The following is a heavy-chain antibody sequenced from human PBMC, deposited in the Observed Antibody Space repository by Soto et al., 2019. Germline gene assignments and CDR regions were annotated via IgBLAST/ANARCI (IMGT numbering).Heavy chain of an antibody. V-gene: IGHV3-21*06. CDR3: ARDIASPGGDYFDS. Sequence: EVQLVESGGGLVKAGGSLRLFCTASGFPFRNYNRIWFRRAPGKGLEWVSSISTGGAFMFYADSVKGRFTISRDNAQNSLFLQIDSPRAEDTAVYYCARDIASPGGDYFDSWGQGTLVTVSS. J-gene: IGHJ4*02. D-gene: IGHD2-21*01. CDR1: GFPFRNYN. CDR2: ISTGGAFM.